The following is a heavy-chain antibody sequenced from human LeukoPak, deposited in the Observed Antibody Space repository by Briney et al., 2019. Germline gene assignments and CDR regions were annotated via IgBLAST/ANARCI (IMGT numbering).Heavy chain of an antibody. CDR3: ARDPGGGMGGLAFTLGY. Sequence: ASVKVSCKASGGTFISYAISWVRQAPGPGLEWMGGIIPIFGTANYAQKFQGRVTITADESTSTAYMELSSLRSEDTAVYYCARDPGGGMGGLAFTLGYWGQGTLVTVSS. J-gene: IGHJ4*02. CDR2: IIPIFGTA. V-gene: IGHV1-69*13. CDR1: GGTFISYA. D-gene: IGHD1-26*01.